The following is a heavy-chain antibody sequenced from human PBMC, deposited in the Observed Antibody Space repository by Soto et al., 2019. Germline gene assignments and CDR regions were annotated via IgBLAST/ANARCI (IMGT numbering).Heavy chain of an antibody. V-gene: IGHV4-59*08. CDR2: IHYSGGT. Sequence: QVQLQESGPGLVKPSETLSLTCTISGGSISGSYWSWIRQPPGKGLQWIGYIHYSGGTDYNPSLKRRVTISVDTSNNHFSLRLSSVTAADTAVYYCVRHRPEVYYYYDMDVWGKGSTLTVSS. J-gene: IGHJ6*03. CDR3: VRHRPEVYYYYDMDV. CDR1: GGSISGSY.